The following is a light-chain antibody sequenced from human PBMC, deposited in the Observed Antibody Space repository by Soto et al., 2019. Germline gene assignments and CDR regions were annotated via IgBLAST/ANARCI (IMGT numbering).Light chain of an antibody. V-gene: IGKV1-17*01. CDR2: AVS. CDR3: LQHSNYPPT. CDR1: QGISND. Sequence: DIQMTQSPSSLSASVGDRVTITCRASQGISNDLGWYQQKPGEAPKHLIYAVSSLHSWVPSRFSGSGSGTAFTLTISSLQPEDFATYHCLQHSNYPPTFGQGTKVEIK. J-gene: IGKJ1*01.